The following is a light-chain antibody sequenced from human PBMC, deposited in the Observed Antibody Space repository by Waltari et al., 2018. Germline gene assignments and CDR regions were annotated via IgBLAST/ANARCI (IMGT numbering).Light chain of an antibody. CDR3: AQVLHTPLT. CDR1: QSLLSSNGNNY. CDR2: LVY. Sequence: DIVMTQSPLSLPVTPGEPASISCRSSQSLLSSNGNNYLDWYLQKPGQSPQLLIYLVYNRASGVPDRFSGSVSGTAFTLKISRVEAEDVGVYCCAQVLHTPLTFGGGTKVEIK. V-gene: IGKV2-28*01. J-gene: IGKJ4*01.